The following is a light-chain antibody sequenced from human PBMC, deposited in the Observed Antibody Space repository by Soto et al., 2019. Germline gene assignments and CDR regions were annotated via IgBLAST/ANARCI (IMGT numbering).Light chain of an antibody. J-gene: IGKJ5*01. CDR1: KSSSDW. V-gene: IGKV1-5*03. CDR3: QQHNDYPIT. Sequence: DIQMTQSPSTLSASVGERVTITCRASKSSSDWLAWYQQKPGKAPYLLIYKASNLESGVPSRFSGSGSGTEFTLTISSLQPDDFATYYCQQHNDYPITFGQGTRLE. CDR2: KAS.